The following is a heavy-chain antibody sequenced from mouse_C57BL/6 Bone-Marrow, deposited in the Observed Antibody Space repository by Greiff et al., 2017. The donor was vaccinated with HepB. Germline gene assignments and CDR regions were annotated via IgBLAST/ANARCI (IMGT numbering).Heavy chain of an antibody. V-gene: IGHV3-6*01. Sequence: EVQLQESGPGLVKPSQSLSLTCSVTGYSITSGYYWYWIRQFPGNKLEWMGYINYDGSNNYNPSLKNRIANTSDTSKNQFVLKLNSVTTEDTATYYCAGYDYRGDYWGQGTSVTVSS. J-gene: IGHJ4*01. CDR3: AGYDYRGDY. CDR2: INYDGSN. D-gene: IGHD2-4*01. CDR1: GYSITSGYY.